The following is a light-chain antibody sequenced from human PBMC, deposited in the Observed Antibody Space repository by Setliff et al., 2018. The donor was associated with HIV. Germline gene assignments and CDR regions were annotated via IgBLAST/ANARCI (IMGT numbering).Light chain of an antibody. J-gene: IGLJ1*01. V-gene: IGLV2-14*01. CDR2: EVS. CDR1: NSDVGGYNW. CDR3: TSYTRDNTITRV. Sequence: QSALTQPASVSGSPGQSITISCTGTNSDVGGYNWVSWYQQHPGKAPKLMIYEVSNWPSGVSNRFSGSKSGSTASLTISGLQAEDEADYYCTSYTRDNTITRVFGTGTKVTVL.